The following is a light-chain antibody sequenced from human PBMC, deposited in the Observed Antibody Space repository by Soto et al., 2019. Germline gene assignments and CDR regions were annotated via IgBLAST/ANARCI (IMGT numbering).Light chain of an antibody. CDR1: SGHSSNA. V-gene: IGLV4-69*01. Sequence: QLVLTQSPSASASLGASVKLTCTLSSGHSSNAIAWHQQQPEKGPRYLMRVNNDGSHNKGDGTPDRFSGSSSGPERYLTISSLQSEDEADYYCQTWGAGMRVFGGGTKLTVL. CDR2: VNNDGSH. CDR3: QTWGAGMRV. J-gene: IGLJ3*02.